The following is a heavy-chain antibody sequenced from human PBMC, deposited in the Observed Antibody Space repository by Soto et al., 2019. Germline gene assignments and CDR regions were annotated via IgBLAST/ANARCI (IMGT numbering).Heavy chain of an antibody. Sequence: SETLSLTCTVSGGSISSYYWSWIRQPPGKGLEWIGYIFYSGTTNYNPSLQSRVTISVDTSKNQFSLKLSSVTAADTAVYYCARDPLSVAGPYFDYWGQGALVTVSS. D-gene: IGHD6-19*01. J-gene: IGHJ4*02. CDR1: GGSISSYY. CDR3: ARDPLSVAGPYFDY. V-gene: IGHV4-59*01. CDR2: IFYSGTT.